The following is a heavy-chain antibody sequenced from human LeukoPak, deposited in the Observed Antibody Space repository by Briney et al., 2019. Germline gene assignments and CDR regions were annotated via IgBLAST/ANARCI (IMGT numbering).Heavy chain of an antibody. CDR1: GGSIRSYY. D-gene: IGHD3-10*01. Sequence: SETLSLTCTVSGGSIRSYYWSWIRQPAGEGLEWIGRIHNSGSTNYNPSLNSRVTISVDTSKNQVSLKLTSVTAADTAVYYCARNGYGSGSSWWGQGTLVTVSS. CDR2: IHNSGST. J-gene: IGHJ4*02. CDR3: ARNGYGSGSSW. V-gene: IGHV4-4*07.